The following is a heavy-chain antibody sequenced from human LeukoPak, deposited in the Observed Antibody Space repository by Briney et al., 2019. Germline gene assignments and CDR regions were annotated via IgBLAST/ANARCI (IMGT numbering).Heavy chain of an antibody. V-gene: IGHV3-21*01. CDR1: GFTFSRYS. Sequence: GGSLRLSCAASGFTFSRYSVDWVRQSPGKGLEWVSSISSSSVYIYYADSVKGRFTISRDNAKKSLYLQMNSLRAEDTAVYYCAKDRGSAWELHCFDYWGQGTLVTVSS. J-gene: IGHJ4*02. CDR2: ISSSSVYI. D-gene: IGHD1-26*01. CDR3: AKDRGSAWELHCFDY.